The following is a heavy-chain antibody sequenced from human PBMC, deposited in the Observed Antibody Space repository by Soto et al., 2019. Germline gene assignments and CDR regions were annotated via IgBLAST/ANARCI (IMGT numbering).Heavy chain of an antibody. J-gene: IGHJ4*02. CDR1: GYTFTGYY. D-gene: IGHD3-3*01. CDR3: ARRFWSGYGYYLDY. V-gene: IGHV1-2*02. Sequence: GASVKVSCKASGYTFTGYYMHWVRQAPGQGLEWMGWINPNSGGTNYAQKFQGRVTMTRDTSISTAYMELSRLRSDDTAVYYCARRFWSGYGYYLDYWGQGTLVTVSS. CDR2: INPNSGGT.